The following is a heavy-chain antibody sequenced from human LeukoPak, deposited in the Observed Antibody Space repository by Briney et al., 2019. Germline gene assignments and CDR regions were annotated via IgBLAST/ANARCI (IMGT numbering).Heavy chain of an antibody. Sequence: PSETLSLTCTVSGGSISSGDYYWSWIRQPPGKGLEWIGYIYYNESTYYNPSLKSRVTMSVDTSKNQFSLKLSSVTAADTAVYYCARELTYADYWGQGTLVSVSS. CDR3: ARELTYADY. J-gene: IGHJ4*02. CDR2: IYYNEST. V-gene: IGHV4-30-4*01. D-gene: IGHD4/OR15-4a*01. CDR1: GGSISSGDYY.